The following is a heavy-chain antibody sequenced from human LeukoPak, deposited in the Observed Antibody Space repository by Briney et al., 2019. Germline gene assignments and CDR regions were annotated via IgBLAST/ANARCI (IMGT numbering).Heavy chain of an antibody. CDR2: ISGSGGST. D-gene: IGHD3-22*01. J-gene: IGHJ4*02. CDR1: GFTFSSYA. CDR3: AKESWSDSSCYLNHFDY. Sequence: GGSLRLSCAASGFTFSSYAMSWVRQAPGKGLEWVSAISGSGGSTYYADSVKGRFTISRDNSKNTLYLQMNSLRAEDTAVYYCAKESWSDSSCYLNHFDYWGQGTLVTVSS. V-gene: IGHV3-23*01.